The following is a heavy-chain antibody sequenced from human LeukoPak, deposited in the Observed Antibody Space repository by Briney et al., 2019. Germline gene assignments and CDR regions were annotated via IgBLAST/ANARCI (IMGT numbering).Heavy chain of an antibody. Sequence: SLRLSCAASGFTFDDYAMHWVRQAPGKGLEWVSGISWNSGSIGYADSVKGRFTISRDNAKNSLYLQMNSLRAEDTALYYCARVGARMVRGHHAFDIWGQGTMVTVSS. J-gene: IGHJ3*02. V-gene: IGHV3-9*01. CDR1: GFTFDDYA. CDR3: ARVGARMVRGHHAFDI. CDR2: ISWNSGSI. D-gene: IGHD3-10*01.